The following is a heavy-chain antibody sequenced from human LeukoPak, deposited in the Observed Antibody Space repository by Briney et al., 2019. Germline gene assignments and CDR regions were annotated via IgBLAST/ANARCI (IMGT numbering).Heavy chain of an antibody. CDR3: ARGGYQSAAGFHY. CDR1: NDSISGYY. J-gene: IGHJ4*02. D-gene: IGHD6-13*01. CDR2: LHYSGST. Sequence: SETLSLTCTVSNDSISGYYWSWIRQPPGKRREGIGYLHYSGSTNYNPSLKSPVTISVDTSKNLFSLKLNSVTTADTAVYYCARGGYQSAAGFHYWGQGTLVSVSS. V-gene: IGHV4-59*01.